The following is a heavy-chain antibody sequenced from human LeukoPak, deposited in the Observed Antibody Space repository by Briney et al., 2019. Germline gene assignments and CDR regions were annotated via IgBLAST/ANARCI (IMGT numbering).Heavy chain of an antibody. V-gene: IGHV1-2*02. CDR1: GYGFSDVY. CDR2: INPHSGAT. CDR3: ATSSTVTHTRDP. D-gene: IGHD1-1*01. J-gene: IGHJ5*02. Sequence: GSVKVSCKASGYGFSDVYFNWVRQAPGQGLEWVGWINPHSGATNYAQSFQGRFSIDASFDTAHMELSRLTSGDTAVYYCATSSTVTHTRDPWGQGTLVTVSS.